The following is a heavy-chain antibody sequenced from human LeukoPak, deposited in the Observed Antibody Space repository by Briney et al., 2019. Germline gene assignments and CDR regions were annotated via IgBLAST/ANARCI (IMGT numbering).Heavy chain of an antibody. Sequence: GGSLRLSCTASGFTFTTYWMAWVRQAPGKGLEWVANIKQDGSEAYYAESVRGRFTISRDNAKNSLYLQMNSLRAEDTSVYYCSNGIYDKSYWGQGTLVTVSS. D-gene: IGHD2/OR15-2a*01. CDR1: GFTFTTYW. V-gene: IGHV3-7*01. CDR3: SNGIYDKSY. CDR2: IKQDGSEA. J-gene: IGHJ4*02.